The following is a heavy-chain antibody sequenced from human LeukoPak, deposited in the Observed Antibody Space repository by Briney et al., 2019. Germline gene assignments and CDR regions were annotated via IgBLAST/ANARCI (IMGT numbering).Heavy chain of an antibody. CDR1: GGSFSGYY. Sequence: MSSETLSLTCAVYGGSFSGYYWSWIRQPPGKGLEWIGEINHSGSTNYNPSLKSRVTISVDTSKNQLSLKLSSVTAADTAVYYCARRGRRRRGSGSHYYYYYMDVWGKGTTVTISS. J-gene: IGHJ6*03. CDR3: ARRGRRRRGSGSHYYYYYMDV. V-gene: IGHV4-34*01. CDR2: INHSGST. D-gene: IGHD3-10*01.